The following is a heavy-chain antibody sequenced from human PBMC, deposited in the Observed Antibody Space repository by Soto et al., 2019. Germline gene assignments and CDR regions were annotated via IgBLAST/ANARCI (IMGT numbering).Heavy chain of an antibody. D-gene: IGHD6-13*01. Sequence: GESLKISCKGSGYSCTSYWSGWVRQMPGKGLGWMGIIYPGDSDTRDGPSFEGQGTISADKFSGSAYLPGGGLKASDSPMYSCARHGVAAVDTSVYSPEYYYSFYMAVWGKGTTVTVSS. CDR1: GYSCTSYW. J-gene: IGHJ6*03. CDR3: ARHGVAAVDTSVYSPEYYYSFYMAV. CDR2: IYPGDSDT. V-gene: IGHV5-51*01.